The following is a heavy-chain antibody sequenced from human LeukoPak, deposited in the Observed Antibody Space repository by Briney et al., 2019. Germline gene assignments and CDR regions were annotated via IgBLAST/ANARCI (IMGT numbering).Heavy chain of an antibody. CDR2: IGGSAVST. J-gene: IGHJ4*02. CDR1: GFTFSSYA. D-gene: IGHD3-22*01. Sequence: GGSLRLSCAASGFTFSSYAMYWVRQAPGKGLECVSAIGGSAVSTYFADSVKGRFTISRDNSKNTLYLQMNSLRAEDTAVYYCAKQEVNSYGSSDYYPYYFDYWGQGTLVTVSS. V-gene: IGHV3-23*01. CDR3: AKQEVNSYGSSDYYPYYFDY.